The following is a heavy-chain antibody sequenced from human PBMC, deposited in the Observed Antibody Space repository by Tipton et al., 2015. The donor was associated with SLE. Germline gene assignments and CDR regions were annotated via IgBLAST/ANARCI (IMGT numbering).Heavy chain of an antibody. CDR3: AREVGVGAYYFDY. D-gene: IGHD3-10*01. CDR1: GGSISSGSYY. CDR2: IYTSGST. J-gene: IGHJ4*02. V-gene: IGHV4-61*09. Sequence: LRLSCTVSGGSISSGSYYWSWIRQPAGKGLEWIGHIYTSGSTNYNPSLKSRVTISVDTSKNQFSLKLSSVTAADTAVYYCAREVGVGAYYFDYWGQGTLVTVSS.